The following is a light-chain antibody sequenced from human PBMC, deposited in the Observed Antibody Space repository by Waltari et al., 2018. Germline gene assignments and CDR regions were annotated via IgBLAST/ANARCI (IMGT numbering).Light chain of an antibody. J-gene: IGKJ2*01. V-gene: IGKV3-11*01. CDR1: QSVSSS. CDR2: DTS. CDR3: LQRSSWPYT. Sequence: EIVMTQSPATLSLSPGERATLSCRASQSVSSSLDWYQQKPGQAPRLLIYDTSNRATGIPDKFSGIGSGTDFSLTISSLEPEDVGFYYCLQRSSWPYTFGQGTKVEIK.